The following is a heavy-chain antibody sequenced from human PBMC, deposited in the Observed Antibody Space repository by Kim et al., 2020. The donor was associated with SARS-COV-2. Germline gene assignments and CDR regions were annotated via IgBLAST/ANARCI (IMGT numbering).Heavy chain of an antibody. CDR2: ISYDGGNK. D-gene: IGHD6-19*01. CDR3: TTGGHISDWFRPGDF. Sequence: GGSLRLSCAVSGFTFSNSGMHWVHQAPGKGLEWMAVISYDGGNKFYADSVKGRFTISRDNSKNTLYLQMNSLRVEHTAMYYCTTGGHISDWFRPGDFWGQGTLVTVPS. J-gene: IGHJ4*02. CDR1: GFTFSNSG. V-gene: IGHV3-30*03.